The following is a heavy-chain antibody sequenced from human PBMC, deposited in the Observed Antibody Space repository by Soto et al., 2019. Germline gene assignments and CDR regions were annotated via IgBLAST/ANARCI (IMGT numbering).Heavy chain of an antibody. J-gene: IGHJ5*02. Sequence: EVQLLESGGALVQPGGSLRLSCVGSGFTFSSHAMSWVRQAPGKGLEWVSAISDSGDTTYHADSVKGRLTISRDNSKNTLFLQMNSLRPDDTAIYYCVRCFVWFGDGFDPWGQGTLVTVSS. D-gene: IGHD3-10*01. CDR3: VRCFVWFGDGFDP. V-gene: IGHV3-23*01. CDR1: GFTFSSHA. CDR2: ISDSGDTT.